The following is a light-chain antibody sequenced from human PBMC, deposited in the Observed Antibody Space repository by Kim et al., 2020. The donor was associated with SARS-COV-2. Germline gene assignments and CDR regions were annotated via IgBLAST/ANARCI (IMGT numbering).Light chain of an antibody. CDR1: QGISNY. Sequence: SEAVGDRVTITCRAGQGISNYVAWFQQKPGKATKSLIYAASSLQSGVPSKSSGSGSGTDFTLTSSSLQPEDFATYYCQQYNSYPYTFGQGTKLEI. CDR2: AAS. CDR3: QQYNSYPYT. V-gene: IGKV1-16*02. J-gene: IGKJ2*01.